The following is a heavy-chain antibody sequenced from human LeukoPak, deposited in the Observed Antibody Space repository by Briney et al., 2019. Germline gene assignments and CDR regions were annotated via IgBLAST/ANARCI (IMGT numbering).Heavy chain of an antibody. CDR2: INPSGGST. J-gene: IGHJ3*02. D-gene: IGHD5-18*01. CDR3: ARSSPDSWIQLWLKHRNSEVAFDI. CDR1: GYTFTSYG. Sequence: PRASVKVSCKASGYTFTSYGISWVRQAPGQGLEWMGIINPSGGSTSYAQKFQGRVTMTRDTSTSTVYMELSSLRSEDTAVYYCARSSPDSWIQLWLKHRNSEVAFDIWGQGTMVTVSS. V-gene: IGHV1-46*01.